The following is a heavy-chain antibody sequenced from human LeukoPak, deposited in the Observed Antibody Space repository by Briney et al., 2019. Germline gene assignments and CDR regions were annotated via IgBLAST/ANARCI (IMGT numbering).Heavy chain of an antibody. Sequence: SETLSPTCAVYGGSFSGYYWSWIRQPPGKGLEWIGEINHSGSTNYNPSPKSRVTISVDTSKNQSSLKLSSVTAADTAVYYCARGRRVRGVPYYYMDVWGKGTTVTVPS. J-gene: IGHJ6*03. CDR2: INHSGST. V-gene: IGHV4-34*01. CDR1: GGSFSGYY. D-gene: IGHD3-10*01. CDR3: ARGRRVRGVPYYYMDV.